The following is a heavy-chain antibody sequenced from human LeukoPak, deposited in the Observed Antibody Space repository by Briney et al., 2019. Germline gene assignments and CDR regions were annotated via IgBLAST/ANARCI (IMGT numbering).Heavy chain of an antibody. CDR2: ISGSGGST. V-gene: IGHV3-23*01. J-gene: IGHJ4*02. CDR1: GFTFSSYG. Sequence: GGSLRLSCAASGFTFSSYGMHWVRQAPGKGLEWVSAISGSGGSTYYADSVKGRFTISRDNSKNTLYLQMNSLRAEDTAVYYCAKYRYGVLWFGESIIDYWGQGTLVTVSS. CDR3: AKYRYGVLWFGESIIDY. D-gene: IGHD3-10*01.